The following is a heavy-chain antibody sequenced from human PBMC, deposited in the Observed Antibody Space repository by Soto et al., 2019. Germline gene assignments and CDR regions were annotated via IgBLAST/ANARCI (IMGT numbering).Heavy chain of an antibody. J-gene: IGHJ4*02. Sequence: QVLLLQSGAEVKKAGSSVKVSCKASGDAFKSYAIHWVRQAPGQELEYMGRIIPSYDRTKYAQKFQGRLTLTADMYTSTGYMELSSLRSEDTAVYYCARDPTNDYGDDTFDYWGQGTKVIVSS. CDR3: ARDPTNDYGDDTFDY. CDR2: IIPSYDRT. V-gene: IGHV1-69*06. CDR1: GDAFKSYA. D-gene: IGHD4-17*01.